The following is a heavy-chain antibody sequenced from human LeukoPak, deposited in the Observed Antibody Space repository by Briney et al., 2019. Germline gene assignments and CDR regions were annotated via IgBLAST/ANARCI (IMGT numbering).Heavy chain of an antibody. CDR3: AKDPQRHRFLEWLPPVSTQDQETNDY. V-gene: IGHV3-30*02. J-gene: IGHJ4*02. CDR1: GFTFSSYG. CDR2: IRYDGSNK. D-gene: IGHD3-3*01. Sequence: GGSLRLSRAASGFTFSSYGMHWVRQAPGKGLEWVAFIRYDGSNKYYADSVKGRFTISRDNSKNTLYLQMNSLRAEDTAVYYCAKDPQRHRFLEWLPPVSTQDQETNDYWGQGTLVTVSS.